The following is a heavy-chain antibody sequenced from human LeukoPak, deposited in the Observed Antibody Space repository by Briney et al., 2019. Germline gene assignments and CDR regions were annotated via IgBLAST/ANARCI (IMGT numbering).Heavy chain of an antibody. J-gene: IGHJ4*02. CDR2: ISGSGGDT. CDR3: AKTTTGYSSGRYPGWPVDY. D-gene: IGHD6-19*01. Sequence: GGSLRLSCAASGLTFGSHAVSWVRQAPGKGLEWVSAISGSGGDTYYADSVKGRFTISRDNSKNIVHLQMNSLSTEDTALYYCAKTTTGYSSGRYPGWPVDYWGRGTLVTVSS. CDR1: GLTFGSHA. V-gene: IGHV3-23*01.